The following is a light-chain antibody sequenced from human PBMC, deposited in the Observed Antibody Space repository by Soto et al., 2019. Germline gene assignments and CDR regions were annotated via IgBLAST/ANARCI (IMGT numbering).Light chain of an antibody. CDR1: SSDVGGYNY. V-gene: IGLV2-14*01. CDR2: DVS. Sequence: QSALTQPASVSGSPGQSITISCTGTSSDVGGYNYVSWYQQHPGKAPKLMIYDVSNRPSGVSNRFSGSKSGKTASLTISGRQAEDEADYYCSSYTSSSTWVFGGGTKLTVL. CDR3: SSYTSSSTWV. J-gene: IGLJ3*02.